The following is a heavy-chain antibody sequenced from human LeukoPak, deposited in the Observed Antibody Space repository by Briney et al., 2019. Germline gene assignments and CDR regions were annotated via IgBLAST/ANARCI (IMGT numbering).Heavy chain of an antibody. CDR3: AREGTLGSGGVDV. D-gene: IGHD2-15*01. CDR1: GGSISSGDYY. CDR2: IYYSGST. Sequence: SETLSLTCTVSGGSISSGDYYWSWIRQPPGKGLEWIGYIYYSGSTYYNPSLKSRVTISVDTSKNQFSLKLSSVTAADTAVYYCAREGTLGSGGVDVWGKGTTVTVSS. V-gene: IGHV4-30-4*01. J-gene: IGHJ6*04.